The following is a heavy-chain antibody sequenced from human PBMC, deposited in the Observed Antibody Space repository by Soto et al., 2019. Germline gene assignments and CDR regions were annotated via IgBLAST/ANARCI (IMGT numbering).Heavy chain of an antibody. J-gene: IGHJ3*02. D-gene: IGHD1-26*01. CDR3: TGPVGASAFDI. CDR2: IRSKANSYAT. Sequence: HPGGSLRLSCAASGFTFSGSAMHWVRQASGKGLEWVGRIRSKANSYATAYAASVKGRFTISRDDSKNTAYLQMNSLKTEDTAVYYCTGPVGASAFDIWGQGTMVTVSS. V-gene: IGHV3-73*01. CDR1: GFTFSGSA.